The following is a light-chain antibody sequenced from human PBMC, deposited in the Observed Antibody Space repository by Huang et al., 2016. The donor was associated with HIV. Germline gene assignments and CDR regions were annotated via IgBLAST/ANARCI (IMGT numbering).Light chain of an antibody. V-gene: IGKV2D-29*01. CDR1: QSLVHNDGKTY. Sequence: DVVLTQTPLSLSVTPGQPASISCKSSQSLVHNDGKTYFYWYLQKPGQPPQVLIYDISERVSGVSGRFSGSGSGTDFTLKISRVEAEDVGVYHCMHSIQFPRTFGQGTRLEIK. CDR2: DIS. CDR3: MHSIQFPRT. J-gene: IGKJ5*01.